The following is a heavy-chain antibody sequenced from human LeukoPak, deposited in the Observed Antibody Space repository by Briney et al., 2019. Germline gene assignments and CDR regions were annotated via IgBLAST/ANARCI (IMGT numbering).Heavy chain of an antibody. V-gene: IGHV5-51*01. CDR3: ASKQGAYCGGDCYSDAFDI. D-gene: IGHD2-21*02. CDR2: IYPGDSDT. J-gene: IGHJ3*02. Sequence: GESLQISCKGSGYSFTSYWIGWVRQMPGKGLEWMGIIYPGDSDTRYSPSFQGQVTISADKSISTAYLQWSSMKASDTAMYYCASKQGAYCGGDCYSDAFDIWGQGTMVTVSS. CDR1: GYSFTSYW.